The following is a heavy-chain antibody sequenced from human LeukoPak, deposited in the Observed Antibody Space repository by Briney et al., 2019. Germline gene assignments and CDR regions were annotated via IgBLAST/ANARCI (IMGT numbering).Heavy chain of an antibody. CDR2: ISSSSSSI. D-gene: IGHD3-16*01. J-gene: IGHJ6*01. CDR1: GFTFSTMT. V-gene: IGHV3-21*04. Sequence: GGSLRLSCVVSGFTFSTMTINWVRQAPGKGLEWISSISSSSSSIYYADSVEGRFTVSRDNAKNSLYLQLNSLRAEDTAVYYCARGDWDYYYYALDVWGKGPRSPSP. CDR3: ARGDWDYYYYALDV.